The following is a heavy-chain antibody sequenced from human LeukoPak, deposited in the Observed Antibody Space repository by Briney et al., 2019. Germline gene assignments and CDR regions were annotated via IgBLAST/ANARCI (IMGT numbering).Heavy chain of an antibody. CDR1: GGSFSGYY. V-gene: IGHV4-34*01. Sequence: SETLSLTCAVYGGSFSGYYWSWMRQPPGKGLESIGEINQSGSTNYNPSLKSRVTISVDTSKNQFSLKLSSVTAADTAVYYCTRAPRKLGYCSGGSCYSGSWFDPWGQGTLVTVSS. D-gene: IGHD2-15*01. CDR2: INQSGST. J-gene: IGHJ5*02. CDR3: TRAPRKLGYCSGGSCYSGSWFDP.